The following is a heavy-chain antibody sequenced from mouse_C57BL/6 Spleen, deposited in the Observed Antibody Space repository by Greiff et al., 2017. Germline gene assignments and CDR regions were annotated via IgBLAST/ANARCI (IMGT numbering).Heavy chain of an antibody. CDR2: IDPSDSYT. Sequence: QVQLQQPGAELVMPGASVKLSCKASGYTFTSYWMHWVKQRPGQGLEWIGEIDPSDSYTNYNQKFKGKSTLTVDKSSSTAYMQLGSLTSEDSAVYYCAKERDYWGQGTTLTVSS. J-gene: IGHJ2*01. V-gene: IGHV1-69*01. CDR3: AKERDY. CDR1: GYTFTSYW.